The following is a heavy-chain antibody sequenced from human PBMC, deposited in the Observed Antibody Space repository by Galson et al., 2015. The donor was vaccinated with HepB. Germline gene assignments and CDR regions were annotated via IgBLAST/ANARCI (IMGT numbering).Heavy chain of an antibody. Sequence: SLRLSCAASRFTFSNYAMSWVRQAPGEGLEWVSTITGSGDSTYYADSVKGRFTISRDNSKNMLYLQMNSLRAEDTAVYYCATLFVVVVVAPHDAFDIWGQGTMFTVPS. J-gene: IGHJ3*02. CDR3: ATLFVVVVVAPHDAFDI. D-gene: IGHD2-15*01. CDR1: RFTFSNYA. CDR2: ITGSGDST. V-gene: IGHV3-23*01.